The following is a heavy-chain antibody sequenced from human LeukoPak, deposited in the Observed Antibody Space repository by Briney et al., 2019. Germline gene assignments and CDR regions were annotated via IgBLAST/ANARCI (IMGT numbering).Heavy chain of an antibody. Sequence: PSETLSLTCTVSGGSIRSSYYYWGWIRQPPGKGLEWIGSIYDSGSTYYNPSLKSRVTISVDTSKNQFSLKLSSVTAADTAVYYCARGLVLLWFGVPTTNWFDPWGQGTLVTVSS. D-gene: IGHD3-10*01. V-gene: IGHV4-39*07. J-gene: IGHJ5*02. CDR1: GGSIRSSYYY. CDR2: IYDSGST. CDR3: ARGLVLLWFGVPTTNWFDP.